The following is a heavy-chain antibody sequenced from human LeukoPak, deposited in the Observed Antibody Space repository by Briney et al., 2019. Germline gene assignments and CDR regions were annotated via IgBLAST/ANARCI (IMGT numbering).Heavy chain of an antibody. CDR3: ASYYYGSGSNYMDV. V-gene: IGHV3-21*01. CDR1: GFTFSSYA. Sequence: PGGSLRLSCAASGFTFSSYAMSWVRQAPGKGLEWVSSISSSSSYIYYADSVKGRFTISRDNAKNSLYLQMNSLRAEDTAVYYCASYYYGSGSNYMDVWGKGTTVTVSS. CDR2: ISSSSSYI. D-gene: IGHD3-10*01. J-gene: IGHJ6*03.